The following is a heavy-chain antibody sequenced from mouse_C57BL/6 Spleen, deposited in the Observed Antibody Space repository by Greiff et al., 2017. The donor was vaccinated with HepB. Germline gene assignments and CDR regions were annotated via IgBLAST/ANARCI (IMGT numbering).Heavy chain of an antibody. CDR1: GYTFTSYW. CDR2: IHPNSGST. V-gene: IGHV1-64*01. CDR3: AREGNYSWYAMDY. D-gene: IGHD2-1*01. Sequence: QVQLKESGAELVKPGASVKLSCKASGYTFTSYWMHWVKQRPGQGLEWIGMIHPNSGSTNYNEKFKSKATLTVDKSSSTAYMQLSSLTSEDSAVYYCAREGNYSWYAMDYWGQGTSVTVSS. J-gene: IGHJ4*01.